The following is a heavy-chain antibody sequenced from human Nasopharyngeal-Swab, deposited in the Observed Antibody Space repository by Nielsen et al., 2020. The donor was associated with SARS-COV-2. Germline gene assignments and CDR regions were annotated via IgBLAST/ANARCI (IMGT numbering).Heavy chain of an antibody. CDR3: ARGSLAVAGAPYFDY. Sequence: GGSLRLSCAASGFTFSSYSMNWVRQAPGKGLEWVSYISSSSSTIYYAASVKGRFTISRDNAKNSLYLQMNSLRAEDTAVYYCARGSLAVAGAPYFDYWGQGTLVTVSS. V-gene: IGHV3-48*04. CDR1: GFTFSSYS. CDR2: ISSSSSTI. J-gene: IGHJ4*02. D-gene: IGHD6-19*01.